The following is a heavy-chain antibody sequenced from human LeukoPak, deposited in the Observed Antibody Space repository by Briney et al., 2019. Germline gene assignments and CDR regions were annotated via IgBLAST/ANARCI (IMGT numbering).Heavy chain of an antibody. CDR3: ARRTAVAGTGYFDY. CDR1: GGSISSSSYY. Sequence: SETLSLTCTVSGGSISSSSYYWGWLRQPPGKGLEWIGSIYYSGSTYYNPSLKSRVTISVDTSKNQFSLKLSSVTAADTAVYYCARRTAVAGTGYFDYWGQGTLVTVSS. V-gene: IGHV4-39*07. D-gene: IGHD6-19*01. J-gene: IGHJ4*02. CDR2: IYYSGST.